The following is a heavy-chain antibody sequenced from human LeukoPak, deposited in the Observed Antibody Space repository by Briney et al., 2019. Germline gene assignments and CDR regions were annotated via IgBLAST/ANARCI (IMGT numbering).Heavy chain of an antibody. CDR3: ASRYYYDSSGASFDY. CDR2: ISSSGSTI. V-gene: IGHV3-48*03. D-gene: IGHD3-22*01. Sequence: GGSLRLSCAASGFTFSSYEMNWVRQAPGKGLEWVSYISSSGSTIYYADSVKGRFTTSRDSAKNSLYLQMNSLRAEDTAVYYCASRYYYDSSGASFDYWGQGTLVTVSS. J-gene: IGHJ4*02. CDR1: GFTFSSYE.